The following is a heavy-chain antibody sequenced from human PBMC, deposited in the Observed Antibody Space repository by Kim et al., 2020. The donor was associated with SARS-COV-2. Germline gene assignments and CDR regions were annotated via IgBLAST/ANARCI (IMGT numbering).Heavy chain of an antibody. CDR2: ISYDGSNK. CDR1: GFTFSSYG. D-gene: IGHD3-10*01. Sequence: GGSLRLSCAASGFTFSSYGMHWVRQAPGKGLEWVAVISYDGSNKYYADSVKGRFTISRDNSKNTLYLQMNSLRAEDTAVYYCAKGPFRFYGSGTDYYGMDVWGQGTTVTVSS. CDR3: AKGPFRFYGSGTDYYGMDV. J-gene: IGHJ6*02. V-gene: IGHV3-30*18.